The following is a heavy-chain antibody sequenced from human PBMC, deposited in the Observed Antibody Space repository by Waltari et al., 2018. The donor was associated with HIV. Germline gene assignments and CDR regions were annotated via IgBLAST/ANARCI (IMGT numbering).Heavy chain of an antibody. CDR1: GYTFTSYG. Sequence: QVQLVQSGAEVKKPGASVKVSCKASGYTFTSYGISWVRQAPGQGLEWMGWIGAYNGNTNYAQKLQGRVTMTTDTSTSTAYMELRSLRSDDTAVYYCARDGRGYDYVWGSYRSDSDYWGQGTLVTVSS. CDR2: IGAYNGNT. J-gene: IGHJ4*02. D-gene: IGHD3-16*02. CDR3: ARDGRGYDYVWGSYRSDSDY. V-gene: IGHV1-18*01.